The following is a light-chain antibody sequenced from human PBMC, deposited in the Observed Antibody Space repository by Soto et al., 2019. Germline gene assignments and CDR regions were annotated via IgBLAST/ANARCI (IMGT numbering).Light chain of an antibody. V-gene: IGKV1-33*01. J-gene: IGKJ1*01. Sequence: DIQMTQSPSSLSASVGDRVTITCQASQDTSNYLNWYQQKPGKAPKLLMYDASNLETGVPSRFSGSGSGTDFNLTISSLRPEDIATYYCQQYDSLPRTFGQGTKVEIK. CDR3: QQYDSLPRT. CDR1: QDTSNY. CDR2: DAS.